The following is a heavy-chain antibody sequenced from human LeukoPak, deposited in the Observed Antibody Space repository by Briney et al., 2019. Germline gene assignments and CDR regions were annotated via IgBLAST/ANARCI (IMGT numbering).Heavy chain of an antibody. D-gene: IGHD3-3*02. CDR1: GFTFSSYG. CDR2: IRFDGSNK. J-gene: IGHJ4*02. CDR3: ARDGSPSF. Sequence: GGSLRLSCAASGFTFSSYGMHWVRQAPGRGLEWVAFIRFDGSNKYYADSVKGRFTISRDNSKNTLYLQMNSLRPEDTAVYYCARDGSPSFWGQGTLVTISS. V-gene: IGHV3-30*02.